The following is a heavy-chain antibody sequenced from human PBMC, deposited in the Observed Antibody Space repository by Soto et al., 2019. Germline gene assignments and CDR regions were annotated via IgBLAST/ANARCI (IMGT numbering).Heavy chain of an antibody. J-gene: IGHJ6*02. CDR1: GGSIRDYF. V-gene: IGHV4-59*12. CDR2: ISSSGTI. Sequence: KSSETLSLTCSVSGGSIRDYFWTWVRQPPGKGLEWIGYISSSGTINYNSSLKSRVTISLDTSRNHFSLKLTSVTTADTGVYFCARDRKLVIPGNYYYYGMDAWGQGTTVTVSS. CDR3: ARDRKLVIPGNYYYYGMDA. D-gene: IGHD3-10*01.